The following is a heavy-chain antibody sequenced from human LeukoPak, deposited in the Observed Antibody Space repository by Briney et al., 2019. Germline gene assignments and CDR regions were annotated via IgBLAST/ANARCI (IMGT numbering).Heavy chain of an antibody. Sequence: PGGSLRLSCAASEFTFSNYVMNWVRQAPGKGLEWVSSIRQSGDITYYADSVKGRFTMSRDTSKNTLYLQMNSLRAEDTAMYYCARVSPYYFDSDGYPTVSYPFDVWGQGTMVTVSS. CDR2: IRQSGDIT. CDR3: ARVSPYYFDSDGYPTVSYPFDV. V-gene: IGHV3-23*01. J-gene: IGHJ3*01. D-gene: IGHD3-22*01. CDR1: EFTFSNYV.